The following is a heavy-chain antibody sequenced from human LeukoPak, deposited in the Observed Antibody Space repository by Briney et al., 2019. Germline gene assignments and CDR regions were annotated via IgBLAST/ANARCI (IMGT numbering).Heavy chain of an antibody. J-gene: IGHJ4*02. CDR2: IKQDGSEK. Sequence: GGSLRLSCAASGFSFGNYWMNWVRQAPGKGLEWVANIKQDGSEKYYVDSVKGRFTISRDNAKNSLYLQMNSLTAEDTAVYYCASLDWWGQGTLVTVPS. CDR1: GFSFGNYW. CDR3: ASLDW. V-gene: IGHV3-7*01.